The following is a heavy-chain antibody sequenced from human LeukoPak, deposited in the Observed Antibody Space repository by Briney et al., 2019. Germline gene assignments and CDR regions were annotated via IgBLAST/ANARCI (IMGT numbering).Heavy chain of an antibody. CDR2: INPNSGGT. J-gene: IGHJ3*02. CDR1: GYTFTGYY. V-gene: IGHV1-2*06. Sequence: ASVKVSCKASGYTFTGYYMHWVRQAPGQGLEWMGRINPNSGGTNYAQKFQGRATMTRDTSISTAYMELSRLRSDDTAVYYCARVHRGYYYDSSGYYGTLGGHAFDIWGQGTMVTVSS. CDR3: ARVHRGYYYDSSGYYGTLGGHAFDI. D-gene: IGHD3-22*01.